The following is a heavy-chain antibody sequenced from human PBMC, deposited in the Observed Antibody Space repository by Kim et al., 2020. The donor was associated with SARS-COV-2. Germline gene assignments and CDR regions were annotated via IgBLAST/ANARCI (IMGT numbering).Heavy chain of an antibody. CDR2: IYYSGST. D-gene: IGHD3-9*01. CDR3: ARGSWSPRHFTISSPFDY. V-gene: IGHV4-39*07. CDR1: GGSISSSSYY. J-gene: IGHJ4*02. Sequence: SETLSLTCTVSGGSISSSSYYWGWIRQPPGKGLEWIGSIYYSGSTYYNPSLKSRVTISVDTSKNQFSLKLSSVTAADTAVYYCARGSWSPRHFTISSPFDYWGQGTLVTVSS.